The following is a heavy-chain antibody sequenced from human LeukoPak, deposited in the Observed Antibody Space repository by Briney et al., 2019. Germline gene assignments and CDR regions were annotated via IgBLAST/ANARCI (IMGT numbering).Heavy chain of an antibody. CDR3: VRDSLSITKTAAGDTFDI. CDR1: GGTFSTFA. J-gene: IGHJ3*02. CDR2: IIPIFATA. V-gene: IGHV1-69*13. Sequence: GASVKVSCKASGGTFSTFAISWVRQAPGQGLEWMGGIIPIFATANHAEKFQDRVTITADQSTSTAYMELSSLRSEDTAVYYCVRDSLSITKTAAGDTFDIWGQGTMVTVSS. D-gene: IGHD1-20*01.